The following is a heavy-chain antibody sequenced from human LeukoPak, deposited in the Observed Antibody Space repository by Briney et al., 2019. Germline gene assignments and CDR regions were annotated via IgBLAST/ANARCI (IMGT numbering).Heavy chain of an antibody. V-gene: IGHV3-23*01. CDR2: ISGSGGST. CDR3: AKVYYDYVWGSFVDP. D-gene: IGHD3-16*01. CDR1: GFTFSSYA. Sequence: GGSLRLSCAASGFTFSSYAMSWVRQAPGKGLEWVSAISGSGGSTYYADSVKGRVTISRDNSKNTLYLQMNSLRSEDTAVYYCAKVYYDYVWGSFVDPWGQGTLVTVSS. J-gene: IGHJ5*02.